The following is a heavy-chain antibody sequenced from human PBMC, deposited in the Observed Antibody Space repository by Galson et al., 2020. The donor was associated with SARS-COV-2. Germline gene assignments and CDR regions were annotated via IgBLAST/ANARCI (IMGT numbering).Heavy chain of an antibody. D-gene: IGHD6-19*01. J-gene: IGHJ4*02. CDR3: ARMTVAGPFDY. CDR1: GDTFSNYW. CDR2: IYPVHSDT. Sequence: LGESLKISCKGSGDTFSNYWIAWVRQMPGKGLEWMGIIYPVHSDTRYSPSFQGQVTISADKSISTAYLQWSSLKASDTAMYYCARMTVAGPFDYWGQGTLVTVSS. V-gene: IGHV5-51*01.